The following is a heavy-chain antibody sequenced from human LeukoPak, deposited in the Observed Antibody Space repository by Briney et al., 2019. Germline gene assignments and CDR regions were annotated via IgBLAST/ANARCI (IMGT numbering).Heavy chain of an antibody. CDR2: LYHSGST. CDR1: GYSISSGYY. D-gene: IGHD1-26*01. V-gene: IGHV4-38-2*01. J-gene: IGHJ4*02. Sequence: SETLSLTCAVSGYSISSGYYWGWIRQPPGKGLEWIGSLYHSGSTYYNPSLKSRVPISVDTSKNQFSLKLSSGTAADTAVYYCARSVGAGFDYWGQGGLVAVSS. CDR3: ARSVGAGFDY.